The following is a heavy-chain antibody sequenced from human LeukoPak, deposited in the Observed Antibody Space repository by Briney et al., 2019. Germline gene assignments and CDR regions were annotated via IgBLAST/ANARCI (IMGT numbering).Heavy chain of an antibody. CDR3: AKGGEIPTFPLEP. CDR2: ISGSGGST. D-gene: IGHD2-21*01. J-gene: IGHJ5*02. CDR1: GFTFSGYS. V-gene: IGHV3-23*01. Sequence: GGSLRLSCAASGFTFSGYSMSWVRQAPGKGLEWVSAISGSGGSTYCADSVKGRFTISRDNSKNTLYLQMNSLRAEDTAVYYCAKGGEIPTFPLEPWGQGTLVTVSS.